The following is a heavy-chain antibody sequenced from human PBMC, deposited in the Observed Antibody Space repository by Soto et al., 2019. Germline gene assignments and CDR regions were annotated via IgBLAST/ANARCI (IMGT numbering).Heavy chain of an antibody. CDR1: GYTFTSYG. Sequence: QVQLVQSGAEVKKPGASVKVSCKAPGYTFTSYGISWVRQAPGQGLEWMGWISAYNGNTNYAQKHQGRVTMTTDTSTITAYVELRSLSSDVTAVYSCARVVGRRGAYYFDPWGQGTMVTVSS. V-gene: IGHV1-18*04. CDR3: ARVVGRRGAYYFDP. J-gene: IGHJ5*02. D-gene: IGHD1-26*01. CDR2: ISAYNGNT.